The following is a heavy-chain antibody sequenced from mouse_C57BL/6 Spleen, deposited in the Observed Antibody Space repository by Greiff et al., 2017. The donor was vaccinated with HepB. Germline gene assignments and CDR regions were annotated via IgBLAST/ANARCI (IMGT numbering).Heavy chain of an antibody. V-gene: IGHV1-69*01. CDR2: IDPSDSYT. CDR1: GYTFTSYW. J-gene: IGHJ2*01. Sequence: QVQLRQPGAELVMPGASVKLSCKASGYTFTSYWMHWVKQRPGQGLEWIGEIDPSDSYTNYNQKFKGKSTLTVDKSSSTAYMQLSSLTSEDSAVYYCARKYYGSSYPDYWGQGTTLTVSS. D-gene: IGHD1-1*01. CDR3: ARKYYGSSYPDY.